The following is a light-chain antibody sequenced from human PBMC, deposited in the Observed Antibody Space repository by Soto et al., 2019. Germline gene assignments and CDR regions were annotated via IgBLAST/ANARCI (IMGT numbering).Light chain of an antibody. CDR1: SNDVAMYDF. CDR2: DVS. J-gene: IGLJ2*01. V-gene: IGLV2-14*01. CDR3: SSYTSDTTLV. Sequence: QSALTQPASVSGSPGQSITIYCTGTSNDVAMYDFVSWYQQHPGKAPKLMIYDVSNRPSGVSNRFSGSKSGNTASLTISGLQAEDEADYYCSSYTSDTTLVFGGGTKVTVL.